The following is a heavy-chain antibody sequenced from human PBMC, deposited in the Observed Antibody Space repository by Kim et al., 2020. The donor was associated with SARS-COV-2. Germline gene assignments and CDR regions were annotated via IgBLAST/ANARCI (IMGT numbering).Heavy chain of an antibody. V-gene: IGHV3-23*01. J-gene: IGHJ2*01. Sequence: RFTISRDNSKNTLYLQMNSLRAEDTAVYYCAKVGYYYDSSGYYSPGYFDLWGRGTLVTVSS. D-gene: IGHD3-22*01. CDR3: AKVGYYYDSSGYYSPGYFDL.